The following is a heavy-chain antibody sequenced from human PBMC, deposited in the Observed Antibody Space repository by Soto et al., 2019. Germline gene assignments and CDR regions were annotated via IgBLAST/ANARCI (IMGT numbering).Heavy chain of an antibody. V-gene: IGHV4-59*08. CDR2: IYYSGES. CDR3: ARHFRNYDFTDI. Sequence: SETLSLTCTVSGGSISSYYWSWIRQPPGKGLEWIGYIYYSGESNYNPSLKSRVTMSMDTSKNQFSLKLSSVTAADTAVYYCARHFRNYDFTDIWGQGTMVTVSS. D-gene: IGHD3-16*01. J-gene: IGHJ3*02. CDR1: GGSISSYY.